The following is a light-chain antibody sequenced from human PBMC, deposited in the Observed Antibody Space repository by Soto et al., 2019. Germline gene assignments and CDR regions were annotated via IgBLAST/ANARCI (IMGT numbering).Light chain of an antibody. CDR1: SSDVGGYNY. J-gene: IGLJ2*01. Sequence: QSVLTQPASVSGSPGQSITISCTGTSSDVGGYNYVSWYQQHPGKAPKLMIYDVSHRASGVSNRFSGSKSGNTASLTISGLQAEDEADYYCSSYTSSSVVFGGGAKLTVL. CDR3: SSYTSSSVV. V-gene: IGLV2-14*01. CDR2: DVS.